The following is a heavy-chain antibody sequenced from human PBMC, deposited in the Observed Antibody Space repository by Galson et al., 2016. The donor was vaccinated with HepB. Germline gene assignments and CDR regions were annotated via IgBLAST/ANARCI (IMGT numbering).Heavy chain of an antibody. V-gene: IGHV6-1*01. Sequence: CAISGDSVSGNSAAWSWIRQSPSRGLEWLGRTYYRSKWYTDYAVFVKSRTTILPDNSKNHFTLHLNSVTSEDTAVYYCARELDVLAAIRFDFWGQGTQVTVSS. CDR2: TYYRSKWYT. CDR1: GDSVSGNSAA. CDR3: ARELDVLAAIRFDF. D-gene: IGHD5-12*01. J-gene: IGHJ4*02.